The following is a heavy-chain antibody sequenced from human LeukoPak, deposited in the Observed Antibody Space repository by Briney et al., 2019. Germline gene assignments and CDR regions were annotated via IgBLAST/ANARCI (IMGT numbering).Heavy chain of an antibody. CDR2: INWNGGSR. J-gene: IGHJ6*03. CDR3: AREGYYYYYYMDV. Sequence: PGGSLRLSCAASGLTFDDYGMSWVRQAPVKRLEWVSGINWNGGSRGYADSVKGRFTISRDNAKNSLYLQMNSLRAEDTALYYCAREGYYYYYYMDVWGKGTTVTVSS. CDR1: GLTFDDYG. V-gene: IGHV3-20*04.